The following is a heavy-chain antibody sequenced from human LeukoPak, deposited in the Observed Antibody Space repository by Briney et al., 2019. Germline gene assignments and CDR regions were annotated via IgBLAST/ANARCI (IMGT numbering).Heavy chain of an antibody. CDR1: GFTFSSYS. D-gene: IGHD6-13*01. J-gene: IGHJ4*02. V-gene: IGHV3-21*01. CDR3: ARWESQQLGDY. Sequence: GGSLRLSCAASGFTFSSYSMNWVRQAPGKGLEWVSSISSSSSYIYYADSVKGRSTISRDNAKNSLYLQMNSLRAEDTAVYYCARWESQQLGDYWGQGTLVTVSS. CDR2: ISSSSSYI.